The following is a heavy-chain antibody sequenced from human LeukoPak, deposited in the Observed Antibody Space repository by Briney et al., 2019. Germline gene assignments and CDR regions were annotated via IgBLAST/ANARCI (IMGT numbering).Heavy chain of an antibody. V-gene: IGHV1-18*01. Sequence: ASVKVSCKASGYTFTSYGISWVRQAPGQGLEWMGWISAYNGNTNYAQKLQVRVTMTTDTSTSTASMELRSLRSDDTAVYYCARGHCSSTSCNWFAPWGQGTLVTVYS. CDR1: GYTFTSYG. CDR3: ARGHCSSTSCNWFAP. D-gene: IGHD2-2*01. CDR2: ISAYNGNT. J-gene: IGHJ5*02.